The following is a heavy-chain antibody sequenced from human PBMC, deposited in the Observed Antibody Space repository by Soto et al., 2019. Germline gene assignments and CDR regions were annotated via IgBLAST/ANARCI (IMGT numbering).Heavy chain of an antibody. J-gene: IGHJ4*02. Sequence: EVQLVESGGGLVKPGASLRLSCTASGLTLTDAWMKRVRQAPGKGLEWVGRLKSKTNGGTADYAAPVRGRFTILRDDSKKMLYLQMNSLKTEDTAVYYCAYYRDSRAVHFDSWGQGTLVTVSS. CDR2: LKSKTNGGTA. D-gene: IGHD3-22*01. CDR1: GLTLTDAW. CDR3: AYYRDSRAVHFDS. V-gene: IGHV3-15*07.